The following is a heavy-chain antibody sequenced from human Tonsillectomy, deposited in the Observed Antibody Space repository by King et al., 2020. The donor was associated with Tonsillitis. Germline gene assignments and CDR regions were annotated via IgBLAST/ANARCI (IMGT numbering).Heavy chain of an antibody. Sequence: TLKESGPTLVKPTQTLTLTCTFSGFSLSTSGVGVGWIRQPPGKALEWLALIYWNDDKLYSPSLKSRLTITKDTSKNQVVLTMTNMDPVDTATYYCARPNDRGGWPDRTDYWGQGTLVTVSS. J-gene: IGHJ4*02. D-gene: IGHD6-19*01. CDR2: IYWNDDK. CDR1: GFSLSTSGVG. V-gene: IGHV2-5*01. CDR3: ARPNDRGGWPDRTDY.